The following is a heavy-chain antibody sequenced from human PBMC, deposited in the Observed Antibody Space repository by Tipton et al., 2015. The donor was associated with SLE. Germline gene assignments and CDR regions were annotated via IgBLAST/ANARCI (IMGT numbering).Heavy chain of an antibody. Sequence: LRLSCTVSGGSISSGGYQWTWIRQQPGKGLEWIGCIYFTGSTYYNPSLKSRITMSVDTSLNQFSLKMNSVTAADTAVYYCARGIIPAARYFQDWGQGTLVTVSS. D-gene: IGHD2-2*01. CDR2: IYFTGST. J-gene: IGHJ1*01. V-gene: IGHV4-31*03. CDR3: ARGIIPAARYFQD. CDR1: GGSISSGGYQ.